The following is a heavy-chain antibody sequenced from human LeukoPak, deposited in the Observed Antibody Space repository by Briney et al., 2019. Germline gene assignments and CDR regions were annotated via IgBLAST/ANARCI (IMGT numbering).Heavy chain of an antibody. V-gene: IGHV4-34*01. Sequence: SETLSLTCAVYGGSFSGYYWSWIRQPPGKGLEWIGEINHSGSTNYNPSLKSRVTISVDTSKNQFSLKLTSVTAADPAVYYCARAGGYFDYWGQGTMVTVSS. CDR2: INHSGST. CDR1: GGSFSGYY. J-gene: IGHJ4*02. CDR3: ARAGGYFDY.